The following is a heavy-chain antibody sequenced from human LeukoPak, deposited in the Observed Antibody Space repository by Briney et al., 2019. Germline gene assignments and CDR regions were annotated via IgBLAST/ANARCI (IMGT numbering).Heavy chain of an antibody. J-gene: IGHJ6*02. CDR2: IKQDGSEK. D-gene: IGHD3-10*01. CDR1: GFTFSSYW. Sequence: GGSLRLSCAASGFTFSSYWMSWVRQAPGKGLEGVANIKQDGSEKYYVDSVKGRFTISRDNAKNSLYLQMNSLRAEDTAVYYCARPDYGSGSYSITYYYYGMDVWGQGTTVTVSS. V-gene: IGHV3-7*01. CDR3: ARPDYGSGSYSITYYYYGMDV.